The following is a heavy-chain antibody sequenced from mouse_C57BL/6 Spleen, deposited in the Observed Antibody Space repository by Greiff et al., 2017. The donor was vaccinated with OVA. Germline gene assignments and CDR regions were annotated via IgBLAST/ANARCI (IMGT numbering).Heavy chain of an antibody. CDR2: ISGGGGNT. CDR1: GFTFSSYT. J-gene: IGHJ4*01. CDR3: ARHDDWGAMDY. Sequence: EVQLVESGGGLVKPGGSLKLSCAASGFTFSSYTMSWVRQTPEKRLEWVATISGGGGNTYYPDSVKGRFTISRDNAKNTLYLQMSSLRSEDTALYYCARHDDWGAMDYWGQGTSVTVSS. V-gene: IGHV5-9*01. D-gene: IGHD2-4*01.